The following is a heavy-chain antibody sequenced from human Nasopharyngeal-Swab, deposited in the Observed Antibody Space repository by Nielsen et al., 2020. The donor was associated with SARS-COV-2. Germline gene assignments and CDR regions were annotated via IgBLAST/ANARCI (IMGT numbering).Heavy chain of an antibody. Sequence: ETLSLTCAASGFTFDDYGRSWVRQAPGKGLEGVSGINWNGGSTGYADSVKGRFTISRDNAKNSLYLQMNSLRAEDTALYYCARVLWFGELLISDAFDIWGQGTMVTVSS. D-gene: IGHD3-10*01. J-gene: IGHJ3*02. CDR2: INWNGGST. CDR3: ARVLWFGELLISDAFDI. V-gene: IGHV3-20*04. CDR1: GFTFDDYG.